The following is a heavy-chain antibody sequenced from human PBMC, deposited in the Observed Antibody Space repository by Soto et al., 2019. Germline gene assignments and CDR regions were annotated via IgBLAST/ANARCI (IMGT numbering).Heavy chain of an antibody. J-gene: IGHJ4*02. CDR3: AGVSTTAKTFEF. V-gene: IGHV3-53*01. Sequence: WVRQAPGKGLEWVSVFYSGGSTYYADSVKGRFTISRDNSKNTLYLQMNSLRAEDTALYYGAGVSTTAKTFEFWGQGTLVTVSS. CDR2: FYSGGST. D-gene: IGHD4-17*01.